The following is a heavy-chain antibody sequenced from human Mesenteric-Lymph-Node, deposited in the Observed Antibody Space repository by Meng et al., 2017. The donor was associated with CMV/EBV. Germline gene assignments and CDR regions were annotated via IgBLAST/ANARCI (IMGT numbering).Heavy chain of an antibody. V-gene: IGHV3-33*06. CDR1: GVHFMSHG. CDR3: AKDLAVGRIWFDP. Sequence: SGVHFMSHGFHWVRQGPGKGVGWVADIWCDGSKSYYAGSARGRFTISRDDSKSTLYLQMNSLRDEDTAVYYCAKDLAVGRIWFDPWGQGTLVTVSS. D-gene: IGHD6-19*01. J-gene: IGHJ5*02. CDR2: IWCDGSKS.